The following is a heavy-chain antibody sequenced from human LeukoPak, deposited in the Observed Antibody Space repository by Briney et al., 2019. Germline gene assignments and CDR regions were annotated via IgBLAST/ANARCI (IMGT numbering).Heavy chain of an antibody. CDR3: ARDVIVVVPAAEFDY. V-gene: IGHV4-38-2*02. CDR1: GYSISSGYY. CDR2: IYRSGST. Sequence: SETLSLTCTVSGYSISSGYYWGWIRQPPGKGLEWIGSIYRSGSTYYNPSLKSRVTISVDTSKNQFSLKLSSVTAADAAVYYCARDVIVVVPAAEFDYWGQGTLVTVSS. J-gene: IGHJ4*02. D-gene: IGHD2-2*01.